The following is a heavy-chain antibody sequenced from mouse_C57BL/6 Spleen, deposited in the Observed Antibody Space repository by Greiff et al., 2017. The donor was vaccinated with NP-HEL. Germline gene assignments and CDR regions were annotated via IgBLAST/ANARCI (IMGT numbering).Heavy chain of an antibody. V-gene: IGHV1-53*01. Sequence: QVQLQQPGTDLVKPGASVKLSCKASGYTFTSYWMHWVKQRPGQGLEWIGNINPSNGGTNYPEKFKSKATLPVDKSSSTASLQLSSLTSVDGAVYYCTRSDYYGSRPLDYWGQGTTLTVSS. CDR2: INPSNGGT. CDR3: TRSDYYGSRPLDY. CDR1: GYTFTSYW. D-gene: IGHD1-1*01. J-gene: IGHJ2*01.